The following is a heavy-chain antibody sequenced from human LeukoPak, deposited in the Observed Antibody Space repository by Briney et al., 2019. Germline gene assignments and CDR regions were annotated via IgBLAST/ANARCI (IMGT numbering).Heavy chain of an antibody. CDR1: GFTFSSYE. J-gene: IGHJ4*02. D-gene: IGHD3-10*01. CDR3: ALTMVRGAYYYFDY. Sequence: GGSLRLSCAASGFTFSSYEMNWVRQAPGKGLEWVSYISSRGSTIYYADSVKGRFTISRDNAKNSLYLQMNSLRAEDTAVYYCALTMVRGAYYYFDYWGQGTLVTVSS. CDR2: ISSRGSTI. V-gene: IGHV3-48*03.